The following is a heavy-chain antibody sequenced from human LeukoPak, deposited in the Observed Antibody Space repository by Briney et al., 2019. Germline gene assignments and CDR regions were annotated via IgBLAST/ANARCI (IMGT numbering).Heavy chain of an antibody. Sequence: SETLSLTCAVHGGSFSGYLWSWIRQPPGKGLEYIGEINHSGYTTYNPSLKSRVTISVDTSKNQFSLSMISVTAADTAVYYCARHEFGSSSAAFDSWGQGTMVIVSS. CDR2: INHSGYT. J-gene: IGHJ3*01. V-gene: IGHV4-34*01. CDR3: ARHEFGSSSAAFDS. CDR1: GGSFSGYL. D-gene: IGHD6-6*01.